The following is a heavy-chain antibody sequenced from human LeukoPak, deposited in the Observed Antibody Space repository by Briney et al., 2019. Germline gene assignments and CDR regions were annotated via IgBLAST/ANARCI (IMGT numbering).Heavy chain of an antibody. Sequence: ASVKVSCKASGYTFTGYYMHWVRQAPGQGLEWMGWINPNSGGTNYAQKFQGRVTMTEDTSTDTAYMELSSLRSEDTAVYYCATQFSGWYQGDAFDVWGQGTMVTVSS. CDR1: GYTFTGYY. V-gene: IGHV1-2*02. CDR3: ATQFSGWYQGDAFDV. D-gene: IGHD6-19*01. J-gene: IGHJ3*01. CDR2: INPNSGGT.